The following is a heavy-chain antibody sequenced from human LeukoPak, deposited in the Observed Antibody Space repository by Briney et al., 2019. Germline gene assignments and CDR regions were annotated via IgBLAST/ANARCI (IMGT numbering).Heavy chain of an antibody. J-gene: IGHJ3*02. Sequence: GGSLRLSCAASGFTFSSYAMHWVRQAPGKGLEWMGGFDPEDGETIYAQKFQGRVTMTEDTSTDTAYMELSSLRSEDTAVYYCATDQRAIFGVVIHDAFDIWGQGTMVTVSS. CDR3: ATDQRAIFGVVIHDAFDI. V-gene: IGHV1-24*01. CDR2: FDPEDGET. D-gene: IGHD3-3*01. CDR1: GFTFSSYA.